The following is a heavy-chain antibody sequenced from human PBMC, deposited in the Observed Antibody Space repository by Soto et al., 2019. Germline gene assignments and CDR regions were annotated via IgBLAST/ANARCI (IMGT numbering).Heavy chain of an antibody. CDR1: GYTFTSYG. CDR3: ARDQVAKWAPGSAMVNYYYGMDA. Sequence: XSVKVSCEASGYTFTSYGISWVRQAPGQGLEWMGWISVDDGDTNYAQNFQGRVTMSTDTSTSTAYMEMRSLRSDDTAVYYCARDQVAKWAPGSAMVNYYYGMDAWGQGTTVTVPS. V-gene: IGHV1-18*04. CDR2: ISVDDGDT. D-gene: IGHD5-18*01. J-gene: IGHJ6*02.